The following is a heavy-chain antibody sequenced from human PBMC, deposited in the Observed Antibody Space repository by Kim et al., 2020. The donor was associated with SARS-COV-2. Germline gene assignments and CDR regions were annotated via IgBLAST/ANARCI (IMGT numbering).Heavy chain of an antibody. CDR2: INHSGST. V-gene: IGHV4-34*01. Sequence: SETLSLTCAVYGGSFSGYYWSWIRQPPGKGLEWIGEINHSGSTNYNPSLKSRVTISVDTSKNQFSLKLSSVTAADTAVYYCARGASWRLRCLDYWGQGTLVTVSS. CDR3: ARGASWRLRCLDY. J-gene: IGHJ4*02. CDR1: GGSFSGYY. D-gene: IGHD4-17*01.